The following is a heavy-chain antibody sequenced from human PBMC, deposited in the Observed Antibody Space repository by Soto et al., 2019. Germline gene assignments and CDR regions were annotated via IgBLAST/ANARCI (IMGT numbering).Heavy chain of an antibody. CDR1: GVSISSSNW. CDR3: ASLFTRIAVAGSPPPCY. J-gene: IGHJ4*02. D-gene: IGHD6-19*01. CDR2: IYHSGST. V-gene: IGHV4-4*02. Sequence: PSETLSLTCAVTGVSISSSNWWSWVRQPPGKGLEWIGEIYHSGSTNYNPSLKSRVTISVDKSKNQFSLKLSSVSAADTAVYYCASLFTRIAVAGSPPPCYWGQGTLVTVSS.